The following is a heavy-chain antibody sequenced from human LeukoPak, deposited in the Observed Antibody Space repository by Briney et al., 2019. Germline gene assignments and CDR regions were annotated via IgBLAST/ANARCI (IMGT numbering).Heavy chain of an antibody. CDR2: ISHDDYRT. J-gene: IGHJ4*02. CDR1: GFTFSTYW. V-gene: IGHV3-23*01. CDR3: AKDVWAWQQLPPGLEY. Sequence: PGGSLRLSCAASGFTFSTYWMSWVRQAPGKGLECVSSISHDDYRTYYADSVKGRFTISRDDSKNTLSLQMNSLRAEDTATYYCAKDVWAWQQLPPGLEYWGQGTPVTVSS. D-gene: IGHD6-13*01.